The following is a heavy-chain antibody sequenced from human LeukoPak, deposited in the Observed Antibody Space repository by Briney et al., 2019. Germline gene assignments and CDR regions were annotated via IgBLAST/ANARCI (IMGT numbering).Heavy chain of an antibody. CDR1: GFTFSSYS. D-gene: IGHD3-10*01. Sequence: GGSLRLSCAASGFTFSSYSVHWVRQAPGKGLEWVSVIYSGGSTYYADSVKGRFTISRDNSKNTLYLQMNSLRAEDTAVYYCARGGGVAFDIWGQGTMVTVSS. J-gene: IGHJ3*02. V-gene: IGHV3-66*01. CDR2: IYSGGST. CDR3: ARGGGVAFDI.